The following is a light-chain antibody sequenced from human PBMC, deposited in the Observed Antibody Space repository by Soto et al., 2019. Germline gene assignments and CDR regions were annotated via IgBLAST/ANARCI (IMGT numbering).Light chain of an antibody. J-gene: IGLJ1*01. CDR3: QSYDTGLTYV. V-gene: IGLV1-40*01. CDR2: EDT. CDR1: SSNVGAGYG. Sequence: QSVLMQPPSVSGAPGQSVTISCTGTSSNVGAGYGVYWYQKLPGTAPKLLILEDTNRPSGLPDRFSPSTSGLSASLTITGLQDEDEADYYCQSYDTGLTYVFGTGTTVTVL.